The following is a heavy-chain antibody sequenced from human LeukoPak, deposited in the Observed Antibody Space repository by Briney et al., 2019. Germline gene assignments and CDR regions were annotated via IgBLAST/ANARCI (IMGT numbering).Heavy chain of an antibody. CDR3: ARKGGGTMVRYNWFDP. D-gene: IGHD3-10*01. V-gene: IGHV1-2*02. CDR1: GYTFTGYY. Sequence: GASVKVSCKASGYTFTGYYMHWVRQAPGQGLEWMGWINPNSGGTNYAQKFQGRVTMTRDTSISTVYMELSRLRSDDTAVYYCARKGGGTMVRYNWFDPWGQGTLVTVSS. CDR2: INPNSGGT. J-gene: IGHJ5*02.